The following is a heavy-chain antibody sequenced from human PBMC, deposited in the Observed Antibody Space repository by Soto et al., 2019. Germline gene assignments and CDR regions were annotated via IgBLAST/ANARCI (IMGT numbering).Heavy chain of an antibody. CDR3: AHSANYYGSGTD. CDR2: IYWNDDK. V-gene: IGHV2-5*01. J-gene: IGHJ4*02. CDR1: GFSLSTTGVA. D-gene: IGHD3-10*01. Sequence: QITLKESGPTLVKPTQTLTLTCTFSGFSLSTTGVAVGWIRQPPGKALEWLGLIYWNDDKRYSASLKNRLTITKDTTKNLVVLTVTDMDPADTARYYCAHSANYYGSGTDWGQGTLVTVSS.